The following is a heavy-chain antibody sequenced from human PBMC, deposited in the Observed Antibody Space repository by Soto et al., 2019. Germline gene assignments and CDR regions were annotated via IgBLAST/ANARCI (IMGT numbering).Heavy chain of an antibody. V-gene: IGHV4-30-4*01. CDR2: IYYSGST. CDR1: GGSFSGDYY. J-gene: IGHJ5*02. D-gene: IGHD4-4*01. CDR3: ARDRTTENWFDP. Sequence: PSETLSLTCAVYGGSFSGDYYWSWIRQPPGKGLEWIGYIYYSGSTYYNPSLKSRVTISVDTSKNQFSLNLTSVTAADTAVYYCARDRTTENWFDPWGQGTLVTVSS.